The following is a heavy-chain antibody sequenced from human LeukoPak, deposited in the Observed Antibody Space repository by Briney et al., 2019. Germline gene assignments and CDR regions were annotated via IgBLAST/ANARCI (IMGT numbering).Heavy chain of an antibody. CDR3: ARVYSGYDTDAFDI. V-gene: IGHV3-48*04. D-gene: IGHD5-12*01. CDR1: GFTFSSYS. CDR2: ISSSGSTI. Sequence: GGSLRLSCAASGFTFSSYSMNWVRQAPGKGLEWVSYISSSGSTIYYADSVKGRFTISRDNAKNSLYLQMNSLRAEDTAVYYCARVYSGYDTDAFDIWGQGTMVTVSS. J-gene: IGHJ3*02.